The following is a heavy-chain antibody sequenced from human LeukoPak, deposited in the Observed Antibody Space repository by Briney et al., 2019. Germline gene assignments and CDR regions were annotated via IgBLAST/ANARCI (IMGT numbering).Heavy chain of an antibody. Sequence: ASVKVSCKASGGTFSSYAISWVRQAPGQGLEWMGGIIPIFGTANYAQKFQGRVTITTDESTSTAYMELSSLRSEDTAVYYCARSGYNWNYEGFDYWGQGTLVTVSS. D-gene: IGHD1-7*01. CDR1: GGTFSSYA. CDR3: ARSGYNWNYEGFDY. J-gene: IGHJ4*02. V-gene: IGHV1-69*05. CDR2: IIPIFGTA.